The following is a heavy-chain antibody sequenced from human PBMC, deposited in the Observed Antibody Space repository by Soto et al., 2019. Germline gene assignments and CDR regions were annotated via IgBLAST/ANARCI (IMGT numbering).Heavy chain of an antibody. J-gene: IGHJ4*02. V-gene: IGHV4-38-2*02. D-gene: IGHD3-10*01. CDR1: VYSINSDDY. CDR2: IYHSVST. CDR3: ARKAYHAPGTINLFDS. Sequence: SETLSLTCTFSVYSINSDDYWGWIRQPPGKGLEWIASIYHSVSTFYNPSLRSRVTISIDTSKNQFSLRLTAVTAADTAMYYCARKAYHAPGTINLFDSWGQGTLVSVSS.